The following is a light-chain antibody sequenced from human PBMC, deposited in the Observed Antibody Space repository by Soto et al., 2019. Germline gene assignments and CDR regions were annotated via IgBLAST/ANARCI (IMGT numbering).Light chain of an antibody. J-gene: IGLJ1*01. CDR2: EVS. CDR1: SSDVGGYNY. V-gene: IGLV2-14*01. Sequence: GASSDVGGYNYVSWYQQHPGKAPKLMIYEVSNRPSGASNRFSGSKSGNTASLTISGLQAEDEADYYCSSYTSSLYVFGTGTKVTVL. CDR3: SSYTSSLYV.